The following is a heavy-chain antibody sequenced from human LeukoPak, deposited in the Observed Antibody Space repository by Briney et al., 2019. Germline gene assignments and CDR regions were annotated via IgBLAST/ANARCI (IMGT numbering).Heavy chain of an antibody. J-gene: IGHJ3*02. V-gene: IGHV1-69*13. CDR3: ARGLERRFDI. CDR1: GGTFSSYA. Sequence: SVKVSCKASGGTFSSYAISWVRQAPGQGLEWMGAIIPIFGTANYAQKFQGRVTITADESTSTAYMELSSLRSEETAVYYCARGLERRFDIWGQGTMVTVSS. CDR2: IIPIFGTA. D-gene: IGHD1-1*01.